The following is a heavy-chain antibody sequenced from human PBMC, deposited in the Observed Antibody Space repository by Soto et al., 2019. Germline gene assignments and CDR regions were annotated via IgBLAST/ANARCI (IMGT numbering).Heavy chain of an antibody. CDR2: IIPILGIA. CDR1: GGTFSSYT. V-gene: IGHV1-69*08. J-gene: IGHJ3*02. CDR3: AREIKEDRLNACDI. Sequence: QVQLVQSGAEVKKPGSSVKVSCKASGGTFSSYTISWVLQAPGQGLEWMGRIIPILGIANYAQKFQGRVTITADKSTSTAYMELSSLRSEDTAVYYCAREIKEDRLNACDIWGQGTMVTVSS.